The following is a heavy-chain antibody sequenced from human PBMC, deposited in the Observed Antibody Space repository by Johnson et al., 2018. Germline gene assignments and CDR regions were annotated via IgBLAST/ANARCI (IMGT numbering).Heavy chain of an antibody. CDR3: ARDRSSGWYRGDAVDI. D-gene: IGHD6-19*01. Sequence: EVQLVESGGGLVKPGGSLRLSCAASGFTFSSYSMNWVRQAPGKGLEWVSSISSSSSYIYYADSVKGRFTITRDNAKNSLYLQMNSLRAEDTAGYYCARDRSSGWYRGDAVDIWGQGTMVTVSS. CDR2: ISSSSSYI. J-gene: IGHJ3*02. CDR1: GFTFSSYS. V-gene: IGHV3-21*01.